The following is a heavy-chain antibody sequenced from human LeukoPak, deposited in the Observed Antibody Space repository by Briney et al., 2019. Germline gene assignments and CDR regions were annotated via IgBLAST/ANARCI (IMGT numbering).Heavy chain of an antibody. V-gene: IGHV3-21*01. J-gene: IGHJ4*02. CDR2: ISSSSYI. CDR1: GFTFSSYS. D-gene: IGHD3-3*01. CDR3: ARGSSRRYDFWSGYYDFDY. Sequence: GGSLRLSCAASGFTFSSYSMNWVRQAPGKGLEWVSSISSSSYIYYADSVKGRFTISRDNAKNSLYLQMNSLRAEDTAVYYCARGSSRRYDFWSGYYDFDYWGQGTLVTVSS.